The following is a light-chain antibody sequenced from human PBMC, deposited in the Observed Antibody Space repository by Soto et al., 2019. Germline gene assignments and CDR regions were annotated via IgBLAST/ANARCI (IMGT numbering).Light chain of an antibody. CDR2: SNS. Sequence: QSVLTQPPSASGTPGQRVTISCSGSSSNIGSNYVYWYQQLPGTAPKVLIHSNSERPSGVPDRFSGSKSGTSASLTISGLRSEDEADYYCAAWDDSLSGRVFGGGTKLTVL. CDR3: AAWDDSLSGRV. J-gene: IGLJ3*02. V-gene: IGLV1-47*02. CDR1: SSNIGSNY.